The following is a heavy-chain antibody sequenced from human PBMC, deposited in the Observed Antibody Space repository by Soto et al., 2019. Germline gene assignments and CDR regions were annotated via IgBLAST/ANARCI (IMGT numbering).Heavy chain of an antibody. CDR1: GFTFSNFW. J-gene: IGHJ6*03. V-gene: IGHV3-74*01. CDR3: ARDGYDYNWGKYPHAMDV. D-gene: IGHD3-16*01. Sequence: EVQLVESGGGLVQPGGSLRLSCAASGFTFSNFWMHWVRQAPGKGLVWVSRINSEGSGTAYADSVKGRFTISRDNAKNTLHLQMNSLRAEDTAVYYCARDGYDYNWGKYPHAMDVWGKGTSVTVSS. CDR2: INSEGSGT.